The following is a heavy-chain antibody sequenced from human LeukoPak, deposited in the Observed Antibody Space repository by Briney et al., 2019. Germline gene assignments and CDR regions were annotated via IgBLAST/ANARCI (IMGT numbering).Heavy chain of an antibody. Sequence: GGSLRLSCAASGFTFDDYAMHWVRQAPGKGLEWVSGISWNSGSIGYADSVKGRFTISRDNANNSLYLQMNSLRAEDMALYYCAKGEPRYYYDSSGYSIAEYFQHWGQGTLVTVSS. D-gene: IGHD3-22*01. V-gene: IGHV3-9*03. CDR3: AKGEPRYYYDSSGYSIAEYFQH. J-gene: IGHJ1*01. CDR1: GFTFDDYA. CDR2: ISWNSGSI.